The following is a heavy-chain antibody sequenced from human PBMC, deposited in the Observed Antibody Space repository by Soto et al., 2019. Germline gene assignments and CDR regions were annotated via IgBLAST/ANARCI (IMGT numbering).Heavy chain of an antibody. Sequence: EVQLVESGGGLVQPGGSLRLSCTASGFTFSDSWMTWVRQAPGKGLEWVARIKPDESEKKYADSVKGRFSISRDNAKKSMYLQMDSLRGEDTAVYYFVRSGSNYASWGQGTLVTVSS. D-gene: IGHD4-4*01. CDR2: IKPDESEK. CDR1: GFTFSDSW. J-gene: IGHJ5*02. CDR3: VRSGSNYAS. V-gene: IGHV3-7*01.